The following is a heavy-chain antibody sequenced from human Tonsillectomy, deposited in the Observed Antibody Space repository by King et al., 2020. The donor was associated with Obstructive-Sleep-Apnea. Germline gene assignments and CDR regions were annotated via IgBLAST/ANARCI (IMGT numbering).Heavy chain of an antibody. V-gene: IGHV1-46*01. J-gene: IGHJ3*02. Sequence: VQLVESGAEVKKPGASVKVSCKASGYTFTSYYMHWVRQAPGQGLEWMGIINPSGGSTRYAQKFQGRVTMTRDTSTRPVYRELSSLRSEDTAVYYCASARERAGYCSSTSCYEGDAFDIWGKGTMVTVSS. D-gene: IGHD2-2*01. CDR2: INPSGGST. CDR1: GYTFTSYY. CDR3: ASARERAGYCSSTSCYEGDAFDI.